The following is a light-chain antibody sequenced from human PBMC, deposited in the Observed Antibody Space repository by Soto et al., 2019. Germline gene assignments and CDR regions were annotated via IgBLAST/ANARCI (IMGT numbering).Light chain of an antibody. Sequence: IQITQSPSSVSASVVDRINMTCRSSEGISVYLAWYQQRPGNAPKLLIYASSILQSGIPPRFSGTRSDTEFTLAISSLRTDDVATYYCQNYHRAPLTFGTGTKVDIK. CDR1: EGISVY. V-gene: IGKV1-27*01. J-gene: IGKJ3*01. CDR2: ASS. CDR3: QNYHRAPLT.